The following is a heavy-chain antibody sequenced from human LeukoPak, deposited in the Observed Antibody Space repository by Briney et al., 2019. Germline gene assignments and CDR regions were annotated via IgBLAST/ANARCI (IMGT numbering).Heavy chain of an antibody. Sequence: GRSLRLSCAASGFTFDDYAMHWVRQAPGKGLEWVSGISWNSGSIGYADSVKGRFTISRDNAKNSLYLQMNSLRAEDTALYYCAKDLSSGSYFEAVFDYWGQGTLVTVSS. CDR3: AKDLSSGSYFEAVFDY. V-gene: IGHV3-9*01. CDR1: GFTFDDYA. CDR2: ISWNSGSI. D-gene: IGHD1-26*01. J-gene: IGHJ4*02.